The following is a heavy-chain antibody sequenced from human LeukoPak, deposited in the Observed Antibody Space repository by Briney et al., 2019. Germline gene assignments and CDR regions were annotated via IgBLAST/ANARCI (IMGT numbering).Heavy chain of an antibody. CDR2: ISGSGGST. CDR1: GFTFSSYA. V-gene: IGHV3-23*01. D-gene: IGHD4-17*01. CDR3: ATAGTVTTSLDY. J-gene: IGHJ4*02. Sequence: PGGSLRLSCAASGFTFSSYAMSRVRQAPGKGLEWVSAISGSGGSTYYADSVKGRFTISRDNSKNTLYLQMNSLRSEDTAVYYCATAGTVTTSLDYWGQGTLVTVSS.